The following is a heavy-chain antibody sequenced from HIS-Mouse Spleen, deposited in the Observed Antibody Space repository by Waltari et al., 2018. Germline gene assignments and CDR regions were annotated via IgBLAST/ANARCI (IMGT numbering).Heavy chain of an antibody. Sequence: QVTLRESGPALVKPTQTLTLTCTFSGFSLSTSGMCVSWIRQPPGKALEWLARIDWDDDKYYSTSLKTRLTISKDTSKNQVVLTMTNMDTVDTVTYYCARIAEGYSSGWYAFDYWGQGTLVTVSS. J-gene: IGHJ4*02. CDR1: GFSLSTSGMC. D-gene: IGHD6-19*01. CDR3: ARIAEGYSSGWYAFDY. CDR2: IDWDDDK. V-gene: IGHV2-70*15.